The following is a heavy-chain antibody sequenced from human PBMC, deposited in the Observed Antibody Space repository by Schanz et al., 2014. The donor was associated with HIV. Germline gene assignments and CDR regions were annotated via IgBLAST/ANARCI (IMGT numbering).Heavy chain of an antibody. D-gene: IGHD3-10*01. CDR2: IKQDGSEK. Sequence: EVQLVESGGGLVQPGGSLRLSCAASGFTFSTYWMMWVRQAPGKGLEWVANIKQDGSEKYYVDAVKGRFTISRDNAKNSVYLQMNSLRVEDTAVYYCAKCPTMVRGTGMDVWGQGTTVTVSS. J-gene: IGHJ6*02. V-gene: IGHV3-7*03. CDR1: GFTFSTYW. CDR3: AKCPTMVRGTGMDV.